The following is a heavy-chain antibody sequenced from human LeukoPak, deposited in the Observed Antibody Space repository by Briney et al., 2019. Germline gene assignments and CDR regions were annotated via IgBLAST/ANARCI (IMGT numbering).Heavy chain of an antibody. CDR2: TIPLLRMT. Sequence: SVKVSCKASGGTFTTYSISWVRQAPGQGLEWMGRTIPLLRMTNYAQRFQGRVTIIADKSTSTAHLELSGLRSEDTAVYYCARDAYMNDRWLYRMDVWGQGTTIIVSS. CDR3: ARDAYMNDRWLYRMDV. J-gene: IGHJ6*02. D-gene: IGHD5-12*01. CDR1: GGTFTTYS. V-gene: IGHV1-69*04.